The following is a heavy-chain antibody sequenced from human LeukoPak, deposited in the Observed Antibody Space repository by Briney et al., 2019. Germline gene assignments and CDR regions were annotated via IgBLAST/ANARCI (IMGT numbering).Heavy chain of an antibody. CDR3: ARDYYYDSSGYRNNFDY. Sequence: ASVKVSCKASGYTFSSYGISWVRQPPGQGLEWLGWISVYNANTHYAQNLQGRVTMTADTSTSTAYMELRSLTSDDTAVYYCARDYYYDSSGYRNNFDYWGQGTLVTVSS. CDR1: GYTFSSYG. J-gene: IGHJ4*02. V-gene: IGHV1-18*01. CDR2: ISVYNANT. D-gene: IGHD3-22*01.